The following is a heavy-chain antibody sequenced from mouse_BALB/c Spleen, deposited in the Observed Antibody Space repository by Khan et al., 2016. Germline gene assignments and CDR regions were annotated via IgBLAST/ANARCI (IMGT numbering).Heavy chain of an antibody. Sequence: EVELVESGGGLVQPGGSLRLSCATSGFTFTDYYMSWVRQPPGKALEWLGFIRNKANGYTTEYSASVKGRFTISRDNSQSILYLQMNTLGAEDSATYYCARDDYDYAMYYWGQGTSVTVSS. D-gene: IGHD2-4*01. CDR1: GFTFTDYY. CDR3: ARDDYDYAMYY. V-gene: IGHV7-3*02. CDR2: IRNKANGYTT. J-gene: IGHJ4*01.